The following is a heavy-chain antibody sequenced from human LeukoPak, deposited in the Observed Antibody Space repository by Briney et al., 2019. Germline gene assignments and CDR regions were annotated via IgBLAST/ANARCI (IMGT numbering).Heavy chain of an antibody. D-gene: IGHD5-24*01. CDR2: INPNSGGT. J-gene: IGHJ6*03. V-gene: IGHV1-2*02. Sequence: VASVKVSCKASGYTFTGYYMHWVRQAPGQGLEWMGWINPNSGGTNYAQKFQGRVTMTRDTSISTAYMELSRLRSDDTAVYYCARGERWLQFNYYYYMDVWGKGTTVTVS. CDR1: GYTFTGYY. CDR3: ARGERWLQFNYYYYMDV.